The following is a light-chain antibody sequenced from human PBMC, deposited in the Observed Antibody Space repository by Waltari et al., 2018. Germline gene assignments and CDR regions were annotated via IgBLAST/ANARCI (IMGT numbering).Light chain of an antibody. J-gene: IGLJ2*01. CDR2: QDS. CDR1: KLGDKY. Sequence: SFELTQPPSVSVSPGQTANIPCSGDKLGDKYVSWYQQKPGQSPVLVIDQDSQRPSGIPERFSGFSSETTATLTISGALAVDEADYYCQAWDSTALVFGGGTKLTVL. CDR3: QAWDSTALV. V-gene: IGLV3-1*01.